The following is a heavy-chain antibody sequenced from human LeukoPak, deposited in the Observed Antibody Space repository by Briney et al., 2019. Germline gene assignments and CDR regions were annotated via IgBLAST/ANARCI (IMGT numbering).Heavy chain of an antibody. CDR3: ARDVDTAMVGYESDY. CDR2: IWYDGSNK. J-gene: IGHJ4*02. D-gene: IGHD5-18*01. V-gene: IGHV3-33*01. CDR1: GFTFSSYG. Sequence: GGSLRLSCAAYGFTFSSYGMHWVRQAPGKGLEWVAVIWYDGSNKYYADSVKGRFTISRDNSKNTLYLQMNSLRAEDTAVYYCARDVDTAMVGYESDYWGQGTLVTVSS.